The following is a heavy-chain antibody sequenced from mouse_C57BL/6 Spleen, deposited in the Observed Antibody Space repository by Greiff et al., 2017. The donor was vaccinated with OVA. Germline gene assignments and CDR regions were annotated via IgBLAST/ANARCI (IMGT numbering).Heavy chain of an antibody. CDR1: GFTFSDYG. D-gene: IGHD4-1*01. CDR3: ARINWEAMDY. Sequence: EVKVVESGGGLVQPGGSLKLSCAASGFTFSDYGMAWVRHAPRKGPEWVAFLRNLAYSIYYADTVTGRFTISRENAKNTLYLEMSSLRSEDTAMYYCARINWEAMDYWGQGTSVTVSS. J-gene: IGHJ4*01. CDR2: LRNLAYSI. V-gene: IGHV5-15*01.